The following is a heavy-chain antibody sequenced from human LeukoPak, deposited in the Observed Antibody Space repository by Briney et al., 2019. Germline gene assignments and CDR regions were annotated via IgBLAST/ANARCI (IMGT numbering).Heavy chain of an antibody. CDR3: TRDGSLLRYFDWLFPVADEDAFDI. CDR2: IRSKAYGGTT. V-gene: IGHV3-49*03. D-gene: IGHD3-9*01. J-gene: IGHJ3*02. CDR1: GFTFGDYA. Sequence: AGGSLRLSCTASGFTFGDYAMSWFRQAPGKGLEWVGFIRSKAYGGTTEYAASVKGSFTISRDDSKSIAYLQMNSLKTEDTAVYYCTRDGSLLRYFDWLFPVADEDAFDIWGQGTMVTVSS.